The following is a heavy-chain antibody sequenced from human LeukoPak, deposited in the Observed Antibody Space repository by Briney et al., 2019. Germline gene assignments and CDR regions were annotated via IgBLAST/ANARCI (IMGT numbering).Heavy chain of an antibody. CDR3: ARVWAWGSGNYFDN. D-gene: IGHD7-27*01. CDR2: IRGDAGST. J-gene: IGHJ4*02. V-gene: IGHV3-20*04. CDR1: GFTFDAFG. Sequence: PGGSLRLSCAASGFTFDAFGMTWVRQAQGNGLEWVSTIRGDAGSTGYADSVKGRFTISRDNAKNSLYLQMNSLRVEDTALYYCARVWAWGSGNYFDNWGQGTLVTVSS.